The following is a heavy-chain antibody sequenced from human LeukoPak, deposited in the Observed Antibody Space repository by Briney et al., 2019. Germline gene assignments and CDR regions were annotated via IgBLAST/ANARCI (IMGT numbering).Heavy chain of an antibody. J-gene: IGHJ4*02. D-gene: IGHD3-22*01. CDR3: AKDAGSGGSGYYLSLEY. Sequence: PGGSLRLSCVASGFTFSRYGMHWVRQAPGKGLEWVAVISYDGSNINYADSVKGRFTTSRDNSKNTVYLQMNSLRAEDTAVYYCAKDAGSGGSGYYLSLEYWGQGTLVTVSS. CDR1: GFTFSRYG. CDR2: ISYDGSNI. V-gene: IGHV3-30*18.